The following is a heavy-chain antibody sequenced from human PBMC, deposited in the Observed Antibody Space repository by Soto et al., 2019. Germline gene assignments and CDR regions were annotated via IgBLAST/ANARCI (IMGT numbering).Heavy chain of an antibody. CDR3: TSLMSSGYYYGMDV. CDR1: GGTFSSYT. J-gene: IGHJ6*02. V-gene: IGHV1-69*02. CDR2: IIPILGIA. Sequence: VSCKASGGTFSSYTISWVRQAPGQGLEWMGRIIPILGIANYAQKFQGRVTITADKSTSTAYMELSSLRSEDTAVYYCTSLMSSGYYYGMDVWGQGTTVTVSS. D-gene: IGHD3-10*01.